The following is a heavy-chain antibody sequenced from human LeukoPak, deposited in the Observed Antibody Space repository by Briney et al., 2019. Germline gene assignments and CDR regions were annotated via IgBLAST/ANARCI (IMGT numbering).Heavy chain of an antibody. CDR3: ARVRGLIWSGYPDY. Sequence: GGSLRLSCTVSGFTVSSNSMSWVRQAPGKGLEWVSFIYSDNTHYSDSVKGRFTISRDNSKNTLYLQMNSLRAEDTAVYYCARVRGLIWSGYPDYWGQGTLVTVSS. D-gene: IGHD3-3*01. CDR2: IYSDNT. V-gene: IGHV3-53*01. J-gene: IGHJ4*02. CDR1: GFTVSSNS.